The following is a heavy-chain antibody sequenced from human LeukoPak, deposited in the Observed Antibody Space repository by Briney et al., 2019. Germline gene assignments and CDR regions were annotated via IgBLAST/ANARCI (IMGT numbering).Heavy chain of an antibody. D-gene: IGHD4-17*01. V-gene: IGHV4-59*01. CDR3: ARLDYGDYVTVDY. J-gene: IGHJ4*02. CDR2: IYYRGST. Sequence: SETLSLTCTVSGGSISSYYWSWIRQPPGKGLEWIGYIYYRGSTNYNPSLKSRVTISVDTSKNQFPLKLSSAPAADTAVYYCARLDYGDYVTVDYWGQGTLVTVSS. CDR1: GGSISSYY.